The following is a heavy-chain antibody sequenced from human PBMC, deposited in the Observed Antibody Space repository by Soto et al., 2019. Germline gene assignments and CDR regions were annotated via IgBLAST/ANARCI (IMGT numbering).Heavy chain of an antibody. CDR2: ISNTAITD. Sequence: QVQLVESGGDLVKPGGSLRLSCVASGFSFSDYSMTWMRQAPGGGLDFVAVISNTAITDYYADSVKGRFTISRDNARNSVYLQMDSLRPGEAAVYSCARDLHKMLSHKNYSYYLVAWATGTTVTVSS. J-gene: IGHJ6*03. D-gene: IGHD3-16*01. CDR3: ARDLHKMLSHKNYSYYLVA. V-gene: IGHV3-11*01. CDR1: GFSFSDYS.